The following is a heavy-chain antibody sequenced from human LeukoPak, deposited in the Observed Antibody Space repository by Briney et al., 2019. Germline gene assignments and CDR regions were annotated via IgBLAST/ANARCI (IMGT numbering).Heavy chain of an antibody. V-gene: IGHV1-46*01. D-gene: IGHD3-22*01. J-gene: IGHJ4*02. CDR1: GYTFTSYY. CDR3: ARAYYYDSSGYYYPDFDY. Sequence: ASVKASCKASGYTFTSYYMHWVRQAPGQGLEWMGIINPSGGSTSYAQKFQGRVTMTRDTSTSTVYMELSSLRSEDTAVYYCARAYYYDSSGYYYPDFDYWGQGTLVTVSS. CDR2: INPSGGST.